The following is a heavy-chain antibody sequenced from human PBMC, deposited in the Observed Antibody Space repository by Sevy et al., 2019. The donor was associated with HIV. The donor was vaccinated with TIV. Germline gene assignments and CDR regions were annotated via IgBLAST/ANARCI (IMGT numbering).Heavy chain of an antibody. Sequence: GGSLRLSCAASGXXFSSYAMHWVRXAPGKGLEWVAVIXYDGSNKYYADSVKGRFTISRDNSKNTLYLQMNSLRAEDTAVYYCARDLKETYYDFWSGYFAGTAGNXFDXWGQGTMVTVSS. D-gene: IGHD3-3*01. V-gene: IGHV3-30-3*01. CDR3: ARDLKETYYDFWSGYFAGTAGNXFDX. J-gene: IGHJ3*02. CDR2: IXYDGSNK. CDR1: GXXFSSYA.